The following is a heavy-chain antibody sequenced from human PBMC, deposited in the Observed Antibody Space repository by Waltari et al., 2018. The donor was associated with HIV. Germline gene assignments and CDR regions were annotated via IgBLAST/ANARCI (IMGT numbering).Heavy chain of an antibody. CDR3: AAAPGLRAAGLSP. V-gene: IGHV4-59*08. D-gene: IGHD6-13*01. CDR1: GGSFEGYF. CDR2: ISYNGNP. Sequence: QIQLQQSGPGLIKPSETLSLTCTVSGGSFEGYFLTWVRQTPEKGLEWIGYISYNGNPTATPSLNGRVTCSLCTPSRLCSLILKAVTAAGTGVYYCAAAPGLRAAGLSPWSQGTLVTVS. J-gene: IGHJ5*02.